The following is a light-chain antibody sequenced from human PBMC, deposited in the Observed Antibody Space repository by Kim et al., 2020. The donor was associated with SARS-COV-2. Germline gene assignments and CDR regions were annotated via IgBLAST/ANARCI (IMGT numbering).Light chain of an antibody. CDR1: NIGSKK. Sequence: SVTLGQTARIPCGGNNIGSKKVHGYELKPGQAPVLVIYRDSNRPSGIPERFSGSNSGNTATLNISRAQAGDEADYYCQVWDSSTYVFGTGTKVTVL. V-gene: IGLV3-9*01. CDR2: RDS. CDR3: QVWDSSTYV. J-gene: IGLJ1*01.